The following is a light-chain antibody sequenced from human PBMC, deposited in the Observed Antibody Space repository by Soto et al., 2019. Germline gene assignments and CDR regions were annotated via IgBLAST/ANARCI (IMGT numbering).Light chain of an antibody. CDR1: SSDVGGYNY. V-gene: IGLV2-14*01. J-gene: IGLJ1*01. CDR3: TSYTSSDTLV. Sequence: QSALTPPASVSGSPGQSITISCTGTSSDVGGYNYVSWYQQHPGKAPKVIIYDVSNRPSGVSNRFSGSKSGNTASLTISGLQAEDEADYYCTSYTSSDTLVFGTGTKVTVL. CDR2: DVS.